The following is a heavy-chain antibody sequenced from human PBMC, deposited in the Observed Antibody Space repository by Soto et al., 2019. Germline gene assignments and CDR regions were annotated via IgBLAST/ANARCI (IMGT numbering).Heavy chain of an antibody. J-gene: IGHJ4*02. CDR2: TYYNGDT. CDR3: ARGPAYIDGWRTFDL. CDR1: DDSFRGAEYY. V-gene: IGHV4-61*08. Sequence: VLLQESGPGLLRPSETLSLTCTVSDDSFRGAEYYWSWIRQPLGKGPEWIGYTYYNGDTKYNPALRSRVTMSGDTSKNQFSLRLSSVTAADTAVYFCARGPAYIDGWRTFDLWGRGILVTVSS. D-gene: IGHD6-19*01.